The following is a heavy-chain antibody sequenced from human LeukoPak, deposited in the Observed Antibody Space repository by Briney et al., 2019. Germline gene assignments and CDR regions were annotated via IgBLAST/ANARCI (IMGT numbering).Heavy chain of an antibody. V-gene: IGHV4-30-4*01. CDR2: IYYSRST. D-gene: IGHD3-10*01. Sequence: SETLSLTCTVSGGSISSGDYYWSWIRQPPGKGLEWIGYIYYSRSTYYNPSLKSRVTISVDTSKNQFSPKLSSVTAADTAVYYCARARGESDYWGQGTLVTVSS. J-gene: IGHJ4*02. CDR3: ARARGESDY. CDR1: GGSISSGDYY.